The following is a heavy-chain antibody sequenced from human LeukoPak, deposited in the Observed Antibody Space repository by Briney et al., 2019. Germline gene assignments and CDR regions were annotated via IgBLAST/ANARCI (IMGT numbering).Heavy chain of an antibody. V-gene: IGHV4-38-2*02. CDR3: ARVSVVVPAAMIVGWFDP. CDR2: IYHSGST. Sequence: PSETLSLTCTVSGYSIGSGYYWGWIRQPPGKGPEWIGSIYHSGSTYYNPSLKSRVTISVDTSKNQFSLKLSSVTAADTAVYYCARVSVVVPAAMIVGWFDPWGQGTLVTVSS. CDR1: GYSIGSGYY. D-gene: IGHD2-2*01. J-gene: IGHJ5*02.